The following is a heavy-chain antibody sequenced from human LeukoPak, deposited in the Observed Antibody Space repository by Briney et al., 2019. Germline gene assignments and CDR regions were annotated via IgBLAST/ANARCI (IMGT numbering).Heavy chain of an antibody. CDR2: IYSGGST. J-gene: IGHJ6*03. Sequence: GGSPRLSCAASGFTVSSNYMSWVRQAPGKGLEWDSVIYSGGSTYYADSVKGRFTISRDDSKNTLYLQMNSLRAEDTAVYYCARVSRSSEDYYYYYMDVWGKGTTVTVS. CDR1: GFTVSSNY. V-gene: IGHV3-53*01. CDR3: ARVSRSSEDYYYYYMDV. D-gene: IGHD6-6*01.